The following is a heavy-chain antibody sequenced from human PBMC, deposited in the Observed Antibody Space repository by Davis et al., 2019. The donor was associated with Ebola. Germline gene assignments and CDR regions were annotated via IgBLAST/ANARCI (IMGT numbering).Heavy chain of an antibody. CDR3: AKDARGCSGGSCYSEYYYYGMDV. CDR2: ISWNSGSI. D-gene: IGHD2-15*01. V-gene: IGHV3-9*01. Sequence: GGSLRLSCVASGFTFSSYGMHWVRQAPGKGLEWVSGISWNSGSIGYADSVKGRFTISRDNAKNSLYLQMNSLRAEDTALYYCAKDARGCSGGSCYSEYYYYGMDVWGKGTTVTVSS. J-gene: IGHJ6*04. CDR1: GFTFSSYG.